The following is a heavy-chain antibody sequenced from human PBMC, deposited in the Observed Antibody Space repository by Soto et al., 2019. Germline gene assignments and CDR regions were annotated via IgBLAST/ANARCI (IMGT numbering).Heavy chain of an antibody. Sequence: QVRLQEWGPGLVKPSQTLSLKCSVSGGSITTGGRYWSWIRQLPGKGLEWIGDIYYSGNTYYNASLKSLVTISVEAAKNQFYLKLSSVTAADTAVYYCAQALVFTGGDGFDIWGQGRLVTVSS. CDR3: AQALVFTGGDGFDI. CDR2: IYYSGNT. D-gene: IGHD1-1*01. J-gene: IGHJ3*02. CDR1: GGSITTGGRY. V-gene: IGHV4-31*01.